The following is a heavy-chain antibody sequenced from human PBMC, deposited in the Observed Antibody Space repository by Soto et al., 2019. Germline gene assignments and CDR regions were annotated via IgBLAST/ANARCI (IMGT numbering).Heavy chain of an antibody. CDR2: ISSSSSYI. D-gene: IGHD3-22*01. Sequence: EVQLVESGGGLVKPGGSLRLSCAASGFTFSSYSMNWVRQAPGKGLEWVSSISSSSSYIYYADSVKGRFTIARDNAKNSLYLQMNSMRAEDTAVYYCARDGDHYYASSGYYFDYWGQGTLVTVSS. CDR3: ARDGDHYYASSGYYFDY. J-gene: IGHJ4*02. V-gene: IGHV3-21*01. CDR1: GFTFSSYS.